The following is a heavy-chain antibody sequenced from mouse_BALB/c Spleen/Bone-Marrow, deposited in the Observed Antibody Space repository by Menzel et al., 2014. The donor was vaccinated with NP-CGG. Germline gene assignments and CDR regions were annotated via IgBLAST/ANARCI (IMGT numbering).Heavy chain of an antibody. D-gene: IGHD2-1*01. CDR2: IWSGGST. CDR3: ARMRYYGNYYAMDY. CDR1: GFSLTSYG. V-gene: IGHV2-2*02. J-gene: IGHJ4*01. Sequence: VMLVESGPGLVQPSQRLSIPCTVSGFSLTSYGVHWVRQSPGKGLGWLGVIWSGGSTDYNAAFISRLSISKDNSKSQVFFKMNSLQANDTAIYYCARMRYYGNYYAMDYWGQGTSVTVSS.